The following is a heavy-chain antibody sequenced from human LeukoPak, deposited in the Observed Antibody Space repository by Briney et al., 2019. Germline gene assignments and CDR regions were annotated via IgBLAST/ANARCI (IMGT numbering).Heavy chain of an antibody. V-gene: IGHV4-61*02. Sequence: PSQTLSLTCTASGFSISSDTYYWSWIRQPTGKGLEWIGRIYTSGSTNYNPSLKSLVTISIDTSNNQFSLKLSSVTAADTAVYYCVRDMVYWGQGTLVTVSS. CDR1: GFSISSDTYY. CDR2: IYTSGST. J-gene: IGHJ4*02. D-gene: IGHD3-10*01. CDR3: VRDMVY.